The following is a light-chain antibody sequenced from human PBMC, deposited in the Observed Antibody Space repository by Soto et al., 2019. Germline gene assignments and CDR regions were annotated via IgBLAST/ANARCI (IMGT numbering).Light chain of an antibody. CDR2: AAS. CDR3: QQYHHWPVT. J-gene: IGKJ4*01. Sequence: EIVMTQYPATLSVSPGERVTLSCRASQSVTRNLAWYQHTPGQSPRLLISAASSGATGLPSRFSGSGSGTDFTLTISSLQSEDAAVYYCQQYHHWPVTFGGGTKVEIK. V-gene: IGKV3-15*01. CDR1: QSVTRN.